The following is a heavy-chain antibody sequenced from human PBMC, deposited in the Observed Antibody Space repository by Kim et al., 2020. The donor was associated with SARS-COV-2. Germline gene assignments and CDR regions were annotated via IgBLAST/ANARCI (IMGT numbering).Heavy chain of an antibody. V-gene: IGHV3-7*01. CDR3: ATVCGSRPSW. Sequence: GGSLRLSCEASGFTFNSCWMSWVRQAPGKGLEGVASIRPEGSATYYVDSVKGRFTISRDNVKNSLYLMMSSLSAEDTAVYYCATVCGSRPSWWGQETLVTVAS. CDR2: IRPEGSAT. J-gene: IGHJ4*02. D-gene: IGHD4-17*01. CDR1: GFTFNSCW.